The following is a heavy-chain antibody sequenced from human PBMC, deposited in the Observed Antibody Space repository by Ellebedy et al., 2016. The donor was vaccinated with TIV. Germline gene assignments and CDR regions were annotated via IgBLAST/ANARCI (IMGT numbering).Heavy chain of an antibody. V-gene: IGHV3-66*01. CDR1: GFTVSSDY. CDR3: AKETFNDVDLKVWGVLDI. Sequence: GGSLRLSCTAPGFTVSSDYMSWVRQAPGKGLEWVSVSHRDGDTNYADSVKGRFIVSRDKSRNTLYLQMTGLSVEDTAVYYCAKETFNDVDLKVWGVLDIWGQGTMVTVSS. CDR2: SHRDGDT. J-gene: IGHJ3*02. D-gene: IGHD5/OR15-5a*01.